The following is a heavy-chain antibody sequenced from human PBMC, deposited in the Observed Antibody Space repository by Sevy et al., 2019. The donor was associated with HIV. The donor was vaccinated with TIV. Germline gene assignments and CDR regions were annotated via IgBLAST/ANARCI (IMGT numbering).Heavy chain of an antibody. J-gene: IGHJ4*02. D-gene: IGHD3-22*01. Sequence: GGSLRLSCAASGFTFGTYAMSWVRQAPGEGLEWVATISGSGGRTYYEDSVKGRFTISRDKSKNTVYLPMNSLRAEYTAVYYCAKAVYASKVVVTNGFAYWGQGTLVTVSS. V-gene: IGHV3-23*01. CDR3: AKAVYASKVVVTNGFAY. CDR2: ISGSGGRT. CDR1: GFTFGTYA.